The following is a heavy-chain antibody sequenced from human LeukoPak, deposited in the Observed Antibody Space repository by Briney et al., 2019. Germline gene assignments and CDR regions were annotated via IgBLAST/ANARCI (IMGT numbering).Heavy chain of an antibody. V-gene: IGHV4-39*07. CDR3: ARDRHGYMDV. Sequence: PSETLSLTCTVSGGSISSSSYYWGWIRQPPGKGLEWIGSMYYTGSTYYNPSLKSRVTISADTSKNQFSLKLSSVTAADTAVYYCARDRHGYMDVWGKGTTVTVSS. CDR2: MYYTGST. J-gene: IGHJ6*03. CDR1: GGSISSSSYY.